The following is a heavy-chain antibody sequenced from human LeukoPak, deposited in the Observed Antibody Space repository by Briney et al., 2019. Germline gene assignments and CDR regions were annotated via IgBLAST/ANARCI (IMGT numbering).Heavy chain of an antibody. D-gene: IGHD5-12*01. Sequence: SPTLSLTFAISGDSVSMNSAAWNWIRQSPSRGLEWLGSTYYRSKWYDAYAESVKSRITIKPHTSRNQFSLQLDSVTPEDTAVYYCARGHSGYIDSWVQGTLVTVSS. J-gene: IGHJ4*02. V-gene: IGHV6-1*01. CDR3: ARGHSGYIDS. CDR2: TYYRSKWYD. CDR1: GDSVSMNSAA.